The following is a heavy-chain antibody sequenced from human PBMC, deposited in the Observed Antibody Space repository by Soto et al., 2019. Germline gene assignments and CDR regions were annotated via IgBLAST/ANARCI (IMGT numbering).Heavy chain of an antibody. V-gene: IGHV4-30-2*01. CDR2: IYHSGST. CDR3: ARIHDYGDTDY. Sequence: PSETLSLSCAVSGGSISSGGYSCSWILHPPGKGLEWIGYIYHSGSTYYNPSLKSRVTISVDRSKNQFSLKLSSVTAADTAVYYCARIHDYGDTDYWGQGTMVTVSS. D-gene: IGHD4-17*01. CDR1: GGSISSGGYS. J-gene: IGHJ4*02.